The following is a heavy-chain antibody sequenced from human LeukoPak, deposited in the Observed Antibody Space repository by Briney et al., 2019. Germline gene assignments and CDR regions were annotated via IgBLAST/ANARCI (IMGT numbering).Heavy chain of an antibody. Sequence: ASVKVSCKASGGTFSSYAISWVRQAPGQGLEWMGRIIPILGIANYAQKFQGRVTITADKSTSTAYMELSSLRSEDTAVYYCARDSGYDFSSFDYWGQGTLVTVS. CDR1: GGTFSSYA. V-gene: IGHV1-69*04. CDR2: IIPILGIA. D-gene: IGHD5-12*01. CDR3: ARDSGYDFSSFDY. J-gene: IGHJ4*02.